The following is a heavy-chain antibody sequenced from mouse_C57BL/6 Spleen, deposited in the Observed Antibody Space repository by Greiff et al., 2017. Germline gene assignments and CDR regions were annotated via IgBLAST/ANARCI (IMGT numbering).Heavy chain of an antibody. CDR3: ARRDTTVVAPLDY. CDR2: IDPSDSYT. Sequence: QVQLPQSGAELVKPGASVKLSCKASGYTFTSYWMQWVKQRPGQGLEWIGEIDPSDSYTNYNQKFKGKATLTVDTSSSTAYMQLSSLTSEDSAVYYCARRDTTVVAPLDYWGQGTTLTVSS. D-gene: IGHD1-1*01. V-gene: IGHV1-50*01. CDR1: GYTFTSYW. J-gene: IGHJ2*01.